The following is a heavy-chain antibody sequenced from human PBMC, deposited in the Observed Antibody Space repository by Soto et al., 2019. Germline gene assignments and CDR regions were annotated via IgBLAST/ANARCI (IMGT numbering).Heavy chain of an antibody. CDR2: INGGYGKT. V-gene: IGHV1-3*01. Sequence: ASVKVSCKASGYTFTIHAIHWVRQAPGQGLEWMGWINGGYGKTEYSQKLQGRVTLTRDTSTTTVYMDLNTLTSEDTAVDYCARGFYGSADYWGQGTLVTVSS. J-gene: IGHJ4*02. CDR3: ARGFYGSADY. D-gene: IGHD3-10*01. CDR1: GYTFTIHA.